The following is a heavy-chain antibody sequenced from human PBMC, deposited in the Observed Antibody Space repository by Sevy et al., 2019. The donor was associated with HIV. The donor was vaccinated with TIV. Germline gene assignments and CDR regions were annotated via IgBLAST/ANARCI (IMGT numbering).Heavy chain of an antibody. Sequence: KQSQTVSLTCDVYGGSFSNYYWSWIRQPPGKGLEWIGDIRHSVTTNYNPSLKSRVTISIDTSKNQFSLILRSVTAADTAVYYCAGGAAVAWELLYNWGQGTLVTVSS. CDR2: IRHSVTT. V-gene: IGHV4-34*01. CDR3: AGGAAVAWELLYN. CDR1: GGSFSNYY. D-gene: IGHD1-26*01. J-gene: IGHJ4*02.